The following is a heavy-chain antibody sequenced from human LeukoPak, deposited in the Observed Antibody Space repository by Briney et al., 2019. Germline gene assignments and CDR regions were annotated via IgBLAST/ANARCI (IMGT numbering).Heavy chain of an antibody. J-gene: IGHJ4*02. Sequence: GGSLRLSCAASGFTFSDYYMSWIRQAPGRGLEWVSYISSSGNTIYYADSVKGRFTISRDNAKNSLYPQMNSLRGEDTAMYYCARTPHYDFWSGFDYWGQGTLVTVSS. V-gene: IGHV3-11*01. CDR3: ARTPHYDFWSGFDY. CDR2: ISSSGNTI. CDR1: GFTFSDYY. D-gene: IGHD3-3*01.